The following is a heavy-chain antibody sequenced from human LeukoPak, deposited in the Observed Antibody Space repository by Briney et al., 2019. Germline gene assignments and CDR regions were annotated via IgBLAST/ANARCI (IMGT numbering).Heavy chain of an antibody. CDR3: AKDTDPVDYYDSSGYYFPNRLFDY. CDR1: GGTFSSYA. V-gene: IGHV3-23*01. CDR2: ISGSGGST. D-gene: IGHD3-22*01. J-gene: IGHJ4*02. Sequence: ASVKVSCKASGGTFSSYAMSWVRQAPGKGLEWVSAISGSGGSTYYADSVKGRFTISRDNSKNTLYLQMNSLRAEDTAVYYCAKDTDPVDYYDSSGYYFPNRLFDYWGQGTLVTVSS.